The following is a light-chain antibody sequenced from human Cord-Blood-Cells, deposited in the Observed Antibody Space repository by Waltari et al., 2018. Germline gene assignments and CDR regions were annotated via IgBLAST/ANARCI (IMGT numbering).Light chain of an antibody. CDR3: CSYAGSSTSPWV. CDR1: SSDVGSYNL. J-gene: IGLJ3*02. V-gene: IGLV2-23*01. CDR2: EGS. Sequence: QSALTQPASVSGSPGQSITISCTGTSSDVGSYNLFSWYQQHPGKAPKLMIYEGSKRPSGVSNRFSGSKSGNTASLTISGLQAEDEADYYCCSYAGSSTSPWVFGGGTKLTVL.